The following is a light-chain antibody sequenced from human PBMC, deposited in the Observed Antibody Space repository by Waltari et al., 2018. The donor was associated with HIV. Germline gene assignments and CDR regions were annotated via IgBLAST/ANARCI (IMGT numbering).Light chain of an antibody. V-gene: IGLV3-19*01. CDR3: NSRDSSGNHLGV. CDR1: SLRSYY. Sequence: SSELTQDPAVSVALGQTVRITCQGDSLRSYYASWYQQKPGQAPVLVIYGKNNRPSGIPDRFSGSSSGNTASLTITGAQAEDEADYYCNSRDSSGNHLGVFGGGTKLTVL. J-gene: IGLJ3*02. CDR2: GKN.